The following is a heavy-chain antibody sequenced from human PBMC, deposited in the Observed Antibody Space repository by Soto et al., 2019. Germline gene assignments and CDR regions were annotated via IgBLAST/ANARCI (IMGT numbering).Heavy chain of an antibody. J-gene: IGHJ4*02. V-gene: IGHV3-23*01. CDR3: AKDLDDCGSTTCYTPFDY. CDR1: GFTFSSYA. D-gene: IGHD2-2*02. Sequence: EVQLLESGGGLVQPGGSLRLSCAASGFTFSSYAMSWVRQAPGKGLEWVSAISGSGGSTYYADSVKGRFTISRDNSKNTLXVQMNSLRAEDTAVYYCAKDLDDCGSTTCYTPFDYWGQGTLVTVSS. CDR2: ISGSGGST.